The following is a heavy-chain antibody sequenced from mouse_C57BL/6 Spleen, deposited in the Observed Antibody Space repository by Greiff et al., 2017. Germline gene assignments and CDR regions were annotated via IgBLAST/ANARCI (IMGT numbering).Heavy chain of an antibody. V-gene: IGHV1-22*01. CDR3: ARPLYYGNHFGY. Sequence: VQLKESGPELVKPGASVKMSCKASGYTFTDYNMHWVKQSHGKSLEWIGYINPNNGGTSYNQKFKGKATLTVNKSSSTAYMERRSLTSEDSAVYYCARPLYYGNHFGYWGQGTTLTVSS. CDR2: INPNNGGT. D-gene: IGHD2-1*01. CDR1: GYTFTDYN. J-gene: IGHJ2*01.